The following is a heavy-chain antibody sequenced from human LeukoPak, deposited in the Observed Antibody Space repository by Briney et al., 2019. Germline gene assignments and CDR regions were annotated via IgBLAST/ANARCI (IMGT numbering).Heavy chain of an antibody. J-gene: IGHJ6*03. V-gene: IGHV4-59*12. CDR2: IYYSGST. CDR1: GLSFSGYY. Sequence: SETLSLICALYGLSFSGYYWSWIRQPPGKGLEWIGYIYYSGSTYYNPSLKSRVTISVDTSKNQFSLKLSSVTAADTAVYYCARRGYYYDRSGYHLPYYYYMDVWGKGTTVTVSS. CDR3: ARRGYYYDRSGYHLPYYYYMDV. D-gene: IGHD3-22*01.